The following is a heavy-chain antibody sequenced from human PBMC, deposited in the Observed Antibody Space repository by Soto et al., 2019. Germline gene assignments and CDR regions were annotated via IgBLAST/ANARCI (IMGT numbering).Heavy chain of an antibody. CDR3: ARHLYLLRSGYEGWFDP. Sequence: QLQLQESGPGLVKPSETLSLTCTVSGGSISSSSYYWGWIRQPPGKGLEWIGSIYYSGSTYYNPSLKSRVTISVDTAKNQFSLKLSSVTAADTAVYYCARHLYLLRSGYEGWFDPWGQGTLVTVSS. CDR2: IYYSGST. D-gene: IGHD3-3*01. J-gene: IGHJ5*02. V-gene: IGHV4-39*01. CDR1: GGSISSSSYY.